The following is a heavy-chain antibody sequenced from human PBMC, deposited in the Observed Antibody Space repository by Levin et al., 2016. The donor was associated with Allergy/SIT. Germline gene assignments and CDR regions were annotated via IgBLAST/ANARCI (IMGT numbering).Heavy chain of an antibody. CDR1: GFIFRNSW. J-gene: IGHJ4*02. Sequence: GESLKISCAASGFIFRNSWMTWVRQAPGKGLEWVANISPGGNDGRSLDSVRGRFTISRDNAHNVLYLQMNSLRAEDTAVYFCTRDITDSPSAPISAFWGQGTLVTVSS. CDR3: TRDITDSPSAPISAF. D-gene: IGHD1-14*01. CDR2: ISPGGNDG. V-gene: IGHV3-7*01.